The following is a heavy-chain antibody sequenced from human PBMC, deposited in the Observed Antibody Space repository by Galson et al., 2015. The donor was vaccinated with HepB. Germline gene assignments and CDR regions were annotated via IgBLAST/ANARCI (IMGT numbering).Heavy chain of an antibody. CDR2: IIPIFSTA. D-gene: IGHD3-10*01. CDR1: GGTFSNYA. Sequence: SVKVSCKASGGTFSNYAISWVRQAPGQGLEWMGGIIPIFSTANYAQKFHGRVTITADESTSTAYMELNSLRSGDTAVYYCARDESITMVRGLIRPHYGLDVWGQGTTVTVSS. V-gene: IGHV1-69*13. CDR3: ARDESITMVRGLIRPHYGLDV. J-gene: IGHJ6*02.